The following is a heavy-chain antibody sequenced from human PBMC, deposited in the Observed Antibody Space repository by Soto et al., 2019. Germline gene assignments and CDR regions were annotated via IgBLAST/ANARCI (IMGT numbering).Heavy chain of an antibody. CDR1: GGSISSGGYY. D-gene: IGHD3-10*01. Sequence: SETLSLTCSVSGGSISSGGYYWSGIRQHPGKGLEWIGYIYYSGITYYNPSLKSRVTISVKTSKNQFSLKLSSVTAADTAVYYCARGLTYYAPWGQGTLVTVSS. V-gene: IGHV4-31*03. CDR3: ARGLTYYAP. CDR2: IYYSGIT. J-gene: IGHJ5*02.